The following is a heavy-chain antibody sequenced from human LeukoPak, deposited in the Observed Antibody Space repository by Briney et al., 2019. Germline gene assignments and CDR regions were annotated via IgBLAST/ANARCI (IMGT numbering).Heavy chain of an antibody. CDR3: ARLGAVAGKIFDY. CDR2: IYYSGST. V-gene: IGHV4-39*01. Sequence: TSETLSLTCTVSGGSISSSNYYWGWIRQPPGKGLEWIGSIYYSGSTYYNPSLKSRVTISIDTSKNQFSLKLSSMTAADTAVYYCARLGAVAGKIFDYWGQGTLVTVSS. J-gene: IGHJ4*02. D-gene: IGHD6-19*01. CDR1: GGSISSSNYY.